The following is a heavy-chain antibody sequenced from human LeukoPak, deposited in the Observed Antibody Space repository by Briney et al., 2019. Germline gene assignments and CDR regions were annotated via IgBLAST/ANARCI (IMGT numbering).Heavy chain of an antibody. V-gene: IGHV1-2*02. Sequence: GASVKVSCKASGYTFTGYYMHWVRQAPGQGLEWMGWINPNSGGTNCAQKFQGRVTMTRDTSINTAYMELSRLRSDDTAVYYCARGLVVRGYSGYDPFFDYWGQGTLVTVSS. CDR3: ARGLVVRGYSGYDPFFDY. CDR1: GYTFTGYY. CDR2: INPNSGGT. J-gene: IGHJ4*02. D-gene: IGHD5-12*01.